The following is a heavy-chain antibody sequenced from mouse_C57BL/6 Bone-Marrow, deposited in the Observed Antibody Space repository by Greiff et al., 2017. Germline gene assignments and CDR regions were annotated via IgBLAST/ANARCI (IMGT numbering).Heavy chain of an antibody. Sequence: VQLQQSGAELARPGASVKMSCKASGYTFTSYTMHWVKQRPGQGLEWIGYINPSSGYTKYNQKFKDKATLTADKSSSAAYMQLSSLTSEDSAVYYCARGRWSRYFDVWGTGTTVTVSS. CDR2: INPSSGYT. V-gene: IGHV1-4*01. D-gene: IGHD2-3*01. CDR1: GYTFTSYT. CDR3: ARGRWSRYFDV. J-gene: IGHJ1*03.